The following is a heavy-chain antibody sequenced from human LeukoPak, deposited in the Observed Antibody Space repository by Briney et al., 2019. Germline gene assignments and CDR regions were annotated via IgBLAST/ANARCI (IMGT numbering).Heavy chain of an antibody. CDR1: GYTFTGYY. V-gene: IGHV1-2*02. CDR2: INPNSGGT. J-gene: IGHJ4*02. CDR3: ARDSRVGATHDY. D-gene: IGHD1-26*01. Sequence: ASVKVSCRASGYTFTGYYMHWVRQAPGQGLEWMGWINPNSGGTNYAQKFQGRVTMTRDTSISTAYMELSRLRSDDTAVYYCARDSRVGATHDYWGQGTLVTVSS.